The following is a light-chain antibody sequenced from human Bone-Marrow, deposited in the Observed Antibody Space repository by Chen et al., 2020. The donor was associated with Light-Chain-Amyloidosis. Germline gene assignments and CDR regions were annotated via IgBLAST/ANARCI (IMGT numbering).Light chain of an antibody. V-gene: IGLV1-40*01. CDR2: ANS. CDR3: QSYDSSLSGVV. Sequence: QSVLTQPPSVSGAPGQRVTISCTGSSSNIGAGYDVHWYQQLPGTAPKLLIYANSNRPSGVPYRFSGSKSGTSASLAIPGLQAEDEADYYCQSYDSSLSGVVFGGGTKLTVL. J-gene: IGLJ2*01. CDR1: SSNIGAGYD.